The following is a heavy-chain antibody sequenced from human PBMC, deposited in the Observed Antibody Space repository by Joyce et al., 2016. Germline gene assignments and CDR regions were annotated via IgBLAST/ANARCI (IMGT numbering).Heavy chain of an antibody. CDR2: ISWRSNAV. Sequence: GESGGDLVQPGRSLRLSCAASGFAFDNYAMHWVLQVPGKGLEWVSGISWRSNAVGYAASVKGRFIISRDNAKKSLYLQMNSLRAEDTALYYCTKQTVTGDPYYYYGMDVWGQGTTVTVSS. D-gene: IGHD7-27*01. CDR1: GFAFDNYA. J-gene: IGHJ6*02. V-gene: IGHV3-9*01. CDR3: TKQTVTGDPYYYYGMDV.